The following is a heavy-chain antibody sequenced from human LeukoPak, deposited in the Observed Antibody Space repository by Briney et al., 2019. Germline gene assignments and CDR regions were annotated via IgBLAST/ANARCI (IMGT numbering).Heavy chain of an antibody. J-gene: IGHJ4*02. V-gene: IGHV1-8*01. CDR3: ARDLPVYCSSTSCYQFDY. Sequence: GASVKVSCKASGYTFTSYDINWVRQATGQGLEWMGWMNPNSGNTGYAQKFQGRVTMTRNTSISTAYMELSSLRSDDTAVYYCARDLPVYCSSTSCYQFDYWGQGTLVTVSS. CDR1: GYTFTSYD. CDR2: MNPNSGNT. D-gene: IGHD2-2*01.